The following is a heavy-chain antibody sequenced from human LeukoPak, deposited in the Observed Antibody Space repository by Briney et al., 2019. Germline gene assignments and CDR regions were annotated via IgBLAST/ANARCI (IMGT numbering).Heavy chain of an antibody. J-gene: IGHJ4*02. V-gene: IGHV3-7*01. CDR2: IKQDGSEK. D-gene: IGHD1-26*01. CDR1: GFTFSSYW. CDR3: ARDLYVGATAFDY. Sequence: GGSLRLSCAASGFTFSSYWMSWVRQAPGRGLEWVANIKQDGSEKYYVDSVKGRFTISRDNAKNSLYLQMNSLRAEDTAVYYCARDLYVGATAFDYWGQGTLVTVSS.